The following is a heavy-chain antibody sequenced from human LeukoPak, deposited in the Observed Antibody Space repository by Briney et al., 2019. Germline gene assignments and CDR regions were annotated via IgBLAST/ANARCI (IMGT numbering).Heavy chain of an antibody. CDR2: IYYSGST. Sequence: SETPSLTCTVSGGSISSYYWSWIRQPPGKGLEWIGYIYYSGSTNYNPSLKSRVTISVDTSKNQFSLKLSSVTAADTAVYYCARGPWELPNYWGQGTLVTVSS. D-gene: IGHD1-26*01. V-gene: IGHV4-59*01. CDR1: GGSISSYY. CDR3: ARGPWELPNY. J-gene: IGHJ4*02.